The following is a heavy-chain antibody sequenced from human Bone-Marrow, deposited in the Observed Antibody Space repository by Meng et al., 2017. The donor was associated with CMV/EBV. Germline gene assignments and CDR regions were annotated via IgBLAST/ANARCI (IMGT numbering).Heavy chain of an antibody. CDR1: GFTFSSYA. V-gene: IGHV3-23*01. D-gene: IGHD3-3*01. CDR3: AKSPPRFLEWLSSVDY. CDR2: ISGSGGST. J-gene: IGHJ4*01. Sequence: GESLKISCAASGFTFSSYAMSWVRQAPGKGLEWVSAISGSGGSTYYADSVKGRFTISRDNSKHSLYLQMNSLRAEDTAVYYCAKSPPRFLEWLSSVDYWGQGTLVTVSS.